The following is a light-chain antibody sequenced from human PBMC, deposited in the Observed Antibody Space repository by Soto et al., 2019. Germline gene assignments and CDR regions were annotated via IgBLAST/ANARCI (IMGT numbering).Light chain of an antibody. V-gene: IGKV3-20*01. CDR3: QQYGSSSYT. J-gene: IGKJ2*01. CDR1: QSVSSSY. CDR2: GAS. Sequence: EIVLTQSPGTLSLSPGERATLSCRASQSVSSSYLAWYQQKPGQAPRLLIYGASSRATGTPNRLSGSGSGTDFDLTISRLEPENFAVYYCQQYGSSSYTFGQGTKLEIK.